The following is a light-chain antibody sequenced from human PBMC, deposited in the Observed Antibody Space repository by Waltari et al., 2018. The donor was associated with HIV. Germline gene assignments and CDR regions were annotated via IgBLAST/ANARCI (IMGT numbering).Light chain of an antibody. J-gene: IGLJ3*02. CDR3: QVWDSSRDRWV. Sequence: SYVLTQPPSVSVAPGQTARITRGGNNIGSKSVHWYQQKPGQAPVLVVYDDSDRPSGIRERFSGSNSGNTATLTSSRVEAGDEADYYCQVWDSSRDRWVFGGGTKLTVL. V-gene: IGLV3-21*02. CDR2: DDS. CDR1: NIGSKS.